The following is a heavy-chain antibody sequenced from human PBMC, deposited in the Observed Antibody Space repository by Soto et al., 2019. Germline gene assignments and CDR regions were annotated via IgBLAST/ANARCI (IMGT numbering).Heavy chain of an antibody. Sequence: SLVKFYCNASGGTFRCCAISWVRRAPGQGLEWMGGIIPIFGTANYAQKFQGRVTITADESTSTAYMELSSLRSEDTAVYYCARVEERYGMDVWGQGTTVTVSS. J-gene: IGHJ6*02. CDR2: IIPIFGTA. V-gene: IGHV1-69*13. CDR3: ARVEERYGMDV. D-gene: IGHD1-1*01. CDR1: GGTFRCCA.